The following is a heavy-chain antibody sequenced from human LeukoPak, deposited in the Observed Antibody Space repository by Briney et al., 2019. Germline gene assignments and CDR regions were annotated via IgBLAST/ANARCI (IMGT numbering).Heavy chain of an antibody. CDR1: GFXFSSYW. Sequence: PGGSLRLSCEASGFXFSSYWISWVRQAPGKGLEWVANIKEDGSEKYYVDSVTGRFTISRDNAKNSLYLQMNSLRAEDTALYYCARDYEMVWGQGTMVTVS. V-gene: IGHV3-7*04. CDR3: ARDYEMV. J-gene: IGHJ3*01. D-gene: IGHD3-16*01. CDR2: IKEDGSEK.